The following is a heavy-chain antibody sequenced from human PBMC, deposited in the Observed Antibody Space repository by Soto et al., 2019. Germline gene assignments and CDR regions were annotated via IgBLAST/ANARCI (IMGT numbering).Heavy chain of an antibody. J-gene: IGHJ6*02. CDR1: GGSISSYY. V-gene: IGHV4-59*01. CDR3: ARDLWGYCGTDCYPLDV. Sequence: QVQLQESGPGLVKPSETLSLTCTVSGGSISSYYWSWIRQPPGKGLEWIGYMYNTGSTVYNPSLKSRVPISVXXSXNXXSLKLNAVTAADTAVYYCARDLWGYCGTDCYPLDVWGQGTTVTVSS. D-gene: IGHD2-21*02. CDR2: MYNTGST.